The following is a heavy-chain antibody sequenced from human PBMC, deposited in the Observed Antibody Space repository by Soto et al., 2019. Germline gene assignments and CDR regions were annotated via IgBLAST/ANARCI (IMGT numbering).Heavy chain of an antibody. V-gene: IGHV1-69*15. Sequence: QVQLVQSGAEVKKPGSSVKVSCKASGGTFSNYAVTWVRQAPGQGPEWVGRIIPIFGTTNVAQKFQGRVTITAAESTTTAYMELSGVRSDDTAVYYCAKDGGADGYFGNWLDPWGQGTLVTVSS. CDR2: IIPIFGTT. J-gene: IGHJ5*02. CDR3: AKDGGADGYFGNWLDP. CDR1: GGTFSNYA. D-gene: IGHD5-12*01.